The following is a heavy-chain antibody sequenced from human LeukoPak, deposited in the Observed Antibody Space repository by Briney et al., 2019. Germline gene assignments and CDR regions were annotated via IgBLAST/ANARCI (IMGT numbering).Heavy chain of an antibody. CDR3: AKARSNSGYSTSDP. D-gene: IGHD3-22*01. V-gene: IGHV3-23*01. CDR1: RFPLNNYG. Sequence: GGSLRLSCAASRFPLNNYGTRWARQAPGKGLEWVSTVSGSGDTTYYADSVKGRFTISRVNTKNTLYLQINSLRAEDTGLYYCAKARSNSGYSTSDPWGQGTLVTVSS. CDR2: VSGSGDTT. J-gene: IGHJ5*02.